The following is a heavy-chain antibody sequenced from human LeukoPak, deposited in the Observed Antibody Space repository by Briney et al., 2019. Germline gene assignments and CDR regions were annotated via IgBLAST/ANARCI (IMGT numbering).Heavy chain of an antibody. CDR2: IKQDGSEK. Sequence: GSLRLSCAASGFTFSSYWMSWVRQAPGKGLEWVANIKQDGSEKYYVDSVKGRFTISRDNAKNSLYLQMNSLRAEDTAVYYCARTPPYYDFWSGYYSLGFDYWGQGTLVTVSS. CDR3: ARTPPYYDFWSGYYSLGFDY. V-gene: IGHV3-7*01. J-gene: IGHJ4*02. CDR1: GFTFSSYW. D-gene: IGHD3-3*01.